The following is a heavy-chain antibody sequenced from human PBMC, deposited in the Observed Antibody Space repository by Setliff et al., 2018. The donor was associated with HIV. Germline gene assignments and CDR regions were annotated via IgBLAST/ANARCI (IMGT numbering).Heavy chain of an antibody. Sequence: ASVKVSCKASGYTFTSYYIHWVRQAPGQGLEWMGRINPSGGSTSYAQKLQGRVTMTTDTSTSTAYMELRSLRSDDTAVYYCARDVDYTDAFDIWGQGTMVTVSS. CDR1: GYTFTSYY. V-gene: IGHV1-46*01. D-gene: IGHD4-4*01. CDR3: ARDVDYTDAFDI. CDR2: INPSGGST. J-gene: IGHJ3*02.